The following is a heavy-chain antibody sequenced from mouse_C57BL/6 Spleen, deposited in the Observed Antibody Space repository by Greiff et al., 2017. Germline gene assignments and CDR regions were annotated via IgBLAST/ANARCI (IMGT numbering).Heavy chain of an antibody. CDR3: ALTTVEAWNDV. CDR2: ISYDGSN. Sequence: EVQLQQSGPGLVKPSQSLSLTCSVTGYSITSGYYWNWIRQFPGNKLEWMGYISYDGSNNYNPSLKNRISITRDTSKNQFVLKLNSVTTEDTATYYCALTTVEAWNDVWGTGTTVTVSS. CDR1: GYSITSGYY. J-gene: IGHJ1*03. V-gene: IGHV3-6*01. D-gene: IGHD1-1*01.